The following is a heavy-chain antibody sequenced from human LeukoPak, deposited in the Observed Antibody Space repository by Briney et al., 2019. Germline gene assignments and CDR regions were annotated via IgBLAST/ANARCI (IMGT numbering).Heavy chain of an antibody. CDR2: ISSSSYI. D-gene: IGHD1-26*01. J-gene: IGHJ3*02. CDR1: GFTFSSYS. V-gene: IGHV3-21*01. Sequence: GGSLRLSCAASGFTFSSYSMNWVRQAPGKGLEWVSSISSSSYIYYADSVKGRFTISRDNAKNSLYLQMNSLRAEDTAVYYCARGAKCVGHRPTSDGYAFDIWGQGTMVTVSS. CDR3: ARGAKCVGHRPTSDGYAFDI.